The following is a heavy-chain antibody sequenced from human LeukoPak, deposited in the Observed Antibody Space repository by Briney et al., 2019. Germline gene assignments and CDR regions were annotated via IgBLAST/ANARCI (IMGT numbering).Heavy chain of an antibody. D-gene: IGHD4-17*01. J-gene: IGHJ4*02. CDR3: ARTLDYGDQYYFDY. V-gene: IGHV4-39*01. CDR1: GGSISSSSYY. CDR2: IYYSGST. Sequence: PSETLSLTCTVSGGSISSSSYYWGWIRQPPGKGLEWIGSIYYSGSTYYNPSLKSRVTISVDTSKNQFSLKLSSVTAADTAVYYCARTLDYGDQYYFDYWGQGTLVTVSS.